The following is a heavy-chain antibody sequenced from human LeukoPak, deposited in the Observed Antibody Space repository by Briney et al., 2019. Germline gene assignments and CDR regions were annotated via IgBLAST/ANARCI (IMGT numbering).Heavy chain of an antibody. D-gene: IGHD2-21*01. CDR2: FDPEDGET. J-gene: IGHJ4*02. Sequence: ASVKVSCKVSGYTLTELSMHWVRQAPGKGLEWMGGFDPEDGETIYAQKFQGRVTMTEDTSTDTAYMELSSLRSEGTAVYYCATVGRMSLFLKYFDYWGQGTLVTVSS. CDR1: GYTLTELS. CDR3: ATVGRMSLFLKYFDY. V-gene: IGHV1-24*01.